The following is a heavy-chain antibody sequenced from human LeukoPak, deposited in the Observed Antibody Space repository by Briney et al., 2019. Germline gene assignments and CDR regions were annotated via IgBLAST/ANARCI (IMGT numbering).Heavy chain of an antibody. CDR1: GGSISSYY. Sequence: SETLSLTCTVSGGSISSYYWSWIRQPPGKGLEWIGYFYYSGSTNYNPSLKSRVTISVDTSKNQFSLKLSSVTAADTAVYYCARQSGYYSKWGQGTLVTVSS. CDR3: ARQSGYYSK. CDR2: FYYSGST. D-gene: IGHD3-22*01. J-gene: IGHJ4*02. V-gene: IGHV4-59*01.